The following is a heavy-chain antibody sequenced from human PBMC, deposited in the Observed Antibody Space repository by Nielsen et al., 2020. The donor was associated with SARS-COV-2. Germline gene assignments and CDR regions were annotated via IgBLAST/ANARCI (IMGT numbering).Heavy chain of an antibody. V-gene: IGHV3-20*04. CDR1: GFTLTTFT. Sequence: GESLKISCAASGFTLTTFTMNWVRQLPGKGLEWVSGVTRNGLNTDYADSVKGRFTISRDNAKNSLHLQMNSLRGEDTALYYCARGFNYGPFDLWGQGTLVTVSS. CDR3: ARGFNYGPFDL. CDR2: VTRNGLNT. D-gene: IGHD3-10*01. J-gene: IGHJ4*02.